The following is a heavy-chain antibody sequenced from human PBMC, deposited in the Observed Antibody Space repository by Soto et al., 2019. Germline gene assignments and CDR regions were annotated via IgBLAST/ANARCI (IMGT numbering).Heavy chain of an antibody. J-gene: IGHJ4*02. V-gene: IGHV1-3*01. Sequence: QVQLVQSGAEVKKPGASVKVSCKASGYTFTSYAMHWVRQAPGQRLEWMGWINAGNGNTKYSQKFQGRVTITRDTTASRAYMEVSSLRSEDTAVYYCASGDYYDIHDYWGQGTLVTVSS. D-gene: IGHD3-22*01. CDR2: INAGNGNT. CDR3: ASGDYYDIHDY. CDR1: GYTFTSYA.